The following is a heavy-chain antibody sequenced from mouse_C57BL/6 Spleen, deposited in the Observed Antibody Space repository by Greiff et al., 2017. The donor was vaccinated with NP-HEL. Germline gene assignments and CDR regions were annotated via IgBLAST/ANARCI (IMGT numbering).Heavy chain of an antibody. CDR1: GFSLTSYG. V-gene: IGHV2-5*01. J-gene: IGHJ4*01. Sequence: QVHVKQSGPGLVQPSQSLSITCTVSGFSLTSYGVHWVRQSPGKGLEWLGVIWRGGSTDYNAAFMSRLSISKDNSKSQVFFKMNSLQADDTAIYYCAKKSWDLLLQYGAMDYWGQGTSVTVSS. CDR2: IWRGGST. D-gene: IGHD1-1*01. CDR3: AKKSWDLLLQYGAMDY.